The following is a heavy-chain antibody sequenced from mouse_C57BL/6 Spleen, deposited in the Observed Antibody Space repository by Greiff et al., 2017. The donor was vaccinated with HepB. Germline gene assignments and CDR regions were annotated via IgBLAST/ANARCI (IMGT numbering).Heavy chain of an antibody. CDR2: IYPGGGYT. CDR1: GYTFTNYW. J-gene: IGHJ3*01. D-gene: IGHD1-1*01. V-gene: IGHV1-63*01. CDR3: AREDDYGSSLFAY. Sequence: VQLQQSGAELVRPGTSVKMSCKASGYTFTNYWIGWAKQRPGHGLEWIGDIYPGGGYTNYNEKFKGKATLTADKSSSTSYMQFSSLTSEDSAIYYCAREDDYGSSLFAYWGQGTLVTVSA.